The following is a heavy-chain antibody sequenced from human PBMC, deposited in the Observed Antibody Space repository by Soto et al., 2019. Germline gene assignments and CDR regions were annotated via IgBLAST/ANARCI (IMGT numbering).Heavy chain of an antibody. V-gene: IGHV1-18*04. CDR3: ARTGGGMAARPLEY. CDR2: VSTYNGNK. J-gene: IGHJ4*02. CDR1: GYMFTTYG. D-gene: IGHD6-6*01. Sequence: GASVKVSCKASGYMFTTYGISWVRQVHGQGLERMAWVSTYNGNKKYAQKFQDRITMTIDTSTSTVSMEFRSLTPDDTAIYYCARTGGGMAARPLEYWGQGTLVTVSS.